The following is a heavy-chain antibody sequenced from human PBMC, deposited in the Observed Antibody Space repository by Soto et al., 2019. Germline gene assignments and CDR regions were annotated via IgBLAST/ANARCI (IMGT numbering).Heavy chain of an antibody. Sequence: QVQLQESGPGLVKPSQTLSLTCTVSGGSISSGDYCWTWIRQHPGKGLEWIGYIYSRGSTYYNPSLKSRVTITIDPSKNHFSLQLSSVPAADTAVYYCARDCIAVAGSGYYFDLWGRGTPVTVSS. D-gene: IGHD6-19*01. CDR2: IYSRGST. CDR3: ARDCIAVAGSGYYFDL. CDR1: GGSISSGDYC. J-gene: IGHJ2*01. V-gene: IGHV4-31*03.